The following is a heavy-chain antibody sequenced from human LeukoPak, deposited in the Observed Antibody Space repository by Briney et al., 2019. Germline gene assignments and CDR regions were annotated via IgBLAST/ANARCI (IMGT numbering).Heavy chain of an antibody. Sequence: SETLSLTCTVSGGSISNRNYHWGWIRQPPGKGLEWIGSIYYTGTTYYNPSLKSRVTISVHTSKNQFSLTLNSVTAADTAVYYCVRGHDSAYYYYYMDVWGNGTTVTVSS. CDR3: VRGHDSAYYYYYMDV. CDR1: GGSISNRNYH. J-gene: IGHJ6*03. V-gene: IGHV4-39*07. CDR2: IYYTGTT. D-gene: IGHD1-1*01.